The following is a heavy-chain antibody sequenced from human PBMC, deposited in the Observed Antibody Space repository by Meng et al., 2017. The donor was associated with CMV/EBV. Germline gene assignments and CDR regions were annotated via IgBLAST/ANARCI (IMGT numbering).Heavy chain of an antibody. D-gene: IGHD6-19*01. V-gene: IGHV4-59*06. CDR2: IYYSGST. J-gene: IGHJ4*02. CDR3: ARRQWPDY. CDR1: CGSSSIYY. Sequence: QVQLQESGPGLLKPSATLSLTCSVSCGSSSIYYWSWNRQPPGKGLEWIGYIYYSGSTYYSPSLTSRVTISVDTSKNQFSLKLSSVTAADTAVYYCARRQWPDYWGQGTLVTVSS.